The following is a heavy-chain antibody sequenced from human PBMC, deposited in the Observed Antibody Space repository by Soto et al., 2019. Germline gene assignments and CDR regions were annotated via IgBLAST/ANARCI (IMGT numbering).Heavy chain of an antibody. CDR1: GFIFSTYW. J-gene: IGHJ4*02. D-gene: IGHD1-26*01. CDR3: ARDVGGTLDY. CDR2: IKQDGTDK. Sequence: PGGSLRLSCAASGFIFSTYWMGWVRQAPGKGLEWVANIKQDGTDKNYVDSVKGRFTVSRDNAKNSLYLQMNSLRVEDTAVYYCARDVGGTLDYWGQGTLVPSPQ. V-gene: IGHV3-7*01.